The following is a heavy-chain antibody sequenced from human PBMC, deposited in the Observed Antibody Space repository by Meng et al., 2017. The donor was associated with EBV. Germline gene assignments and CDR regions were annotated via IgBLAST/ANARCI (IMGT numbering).Heavy chain of an antibody. Sequence: QVEVEQSGDGGKKAGSSVMVCGKGSGDNFNNFGVSWVRQAPGQGLEWMGDITPVFGIANYAESFQGRVTISADTSTRTAYMDLSSLRSDDTAVYHCVRDLWLRIGECVWGQGTLVTVSS. CDR2: ITPVFGIA. J-gene: IGHJ4*02. CDR1: GDNFNNFG. D-gene: IGHD5-12*01. CDR3: VRDLWLRIGECV. V-gene: IGHV1-69*17.